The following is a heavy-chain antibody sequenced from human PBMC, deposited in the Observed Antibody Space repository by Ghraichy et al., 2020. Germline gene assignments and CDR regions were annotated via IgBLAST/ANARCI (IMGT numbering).Heavy chain of an antibody. CDR2: LSASGDAA. CDR1: GFTFSSYV. J-gene: IGHJ3*01. V-gene: IGHV3-23*01. Sequence: GGSLRLSCAASGFTFSSYVMAWVRQAPGKGLEWVSTLSASGDAAHYADSVNGRFTISRDNSKNTLYLQMSSLSADDTAIYYCAKDGQHWTDYYSGVWGQGTVVTGSS. CDR3: AKDGQHWTDYYSGV. D-gene: IGHD3/OR15-3a*01.